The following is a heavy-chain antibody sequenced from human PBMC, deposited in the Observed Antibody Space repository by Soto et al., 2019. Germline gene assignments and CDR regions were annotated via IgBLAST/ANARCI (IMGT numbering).Heavy chain of an antibody. Sequence: PGGSLTLSCEASCLSFSDAWMSWVRQAPGKGLEWVARIVSKQDNRSIDYTAPVRGTSTSARDDPNSTVYIQMDRQDTVDTGVYYSTTLWTWDRGYDLDPWGQWTLVTVSS. J-gene: IGHJ5*02. D-gene: IGHD5-12*01. CDR1: CLSFSDAW. V-gene: IGHV3-15*04. CDR2: IVSKQDNRSI. CDR3: TTLWTWDRGYDLDP.